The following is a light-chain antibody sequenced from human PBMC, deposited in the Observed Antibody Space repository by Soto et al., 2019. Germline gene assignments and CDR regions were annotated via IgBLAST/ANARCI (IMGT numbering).Light chain of an antibody. J-gene: IGKJ1*01. CDR1: QSLEYSDGNTY. CDR3: MQGTHWPWT. CDR2: KVS. V-gene: IGKV2-30*01. Sequence: DVVMTQSPLSLPVTLGQTASISCRSSQSLEYSDGNTYLNWFQQRPGQSPRRLIYKVSNRDSGVPDRFSGSGSGTDFTLKISRVEAEDVGLYYCMQGTHWPWTFGQGTRVEIK.